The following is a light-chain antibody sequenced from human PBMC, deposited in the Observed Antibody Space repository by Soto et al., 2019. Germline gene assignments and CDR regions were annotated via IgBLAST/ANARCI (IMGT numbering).Light chain of an antibody. V-gene: IGKV3-15*01. CDR3: QQYKNWPYT. J-gene: IGKJ2*01. CDR1: QSVSSN. Sequence: EIVMKQSPATLSVSPGERATLSCRASQSVSSNLAWYQQKPGQAPRLLIYGASTRATGIPARFSGSGSGTEFKLTISSLQSEDFALYYCQQYKNWPYTFGQGTKLEIK. CDR2: GAS.